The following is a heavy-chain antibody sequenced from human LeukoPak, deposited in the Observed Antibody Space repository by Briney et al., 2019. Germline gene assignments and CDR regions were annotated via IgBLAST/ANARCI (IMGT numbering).Heavy chain of an antibody. CDR1: GFTFSSYA. Sequence: GGSLRLSCAASGFTFSSYAMSWVRQAPGKGLEWASAISGSGGSTYYADSVKGRFTISRDNSRNTLYLQMNSLRAEDTAVYYCAKAGVRDGYNNTWGQGTLVTVSS. J-gene: IGHJ5*02. V-gene: IGHV3-23*01. CDR2: ISGSGGST. D-gene: IGHD5-24*01. CDR3: AKAGVRDGYNNT.